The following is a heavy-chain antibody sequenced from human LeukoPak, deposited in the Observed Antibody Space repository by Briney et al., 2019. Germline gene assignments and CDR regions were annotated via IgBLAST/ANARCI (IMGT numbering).Heavy chain of an antibody. D-gene: IGHD6-6*01. CDR1: GGSISSYY. CDR3: ARHGPPYSSPFIDY. Sequence: SETLSLTCTVSGGSISSYYWSWIRQPPGKGLEWIGYIYYSGSTNYNPSLKSRVTISVDTSKNQFSLKLSSVTAADTAVYYCARHGPPYSSPFIDYWGQGTLVTVSS. V-gene: IGHV4-59*08. CDR2: IYYSGST. J-gene: IGHJ4*02.